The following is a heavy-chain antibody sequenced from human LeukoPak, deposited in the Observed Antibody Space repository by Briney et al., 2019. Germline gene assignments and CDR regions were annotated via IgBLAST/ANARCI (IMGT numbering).Heavy chain of an antibody. CDR3: ARGYFELDP. V-gene: IGHV3-13*01. CDR2: ISPAGDT. D-gene: IGHD3-22*01. CDR1: GFTVSNSD. Sequence: GGSLRLSCAASGFTVSNSDMQWVRQVTGKGLEWVSTISPAGDTYYPGSVKGRFTVSRDDAKNSLYLEMNSLTVGDTAVYYCARGYFELDPWGQGTLVTVSS. J-gene: IGHJ5*02.